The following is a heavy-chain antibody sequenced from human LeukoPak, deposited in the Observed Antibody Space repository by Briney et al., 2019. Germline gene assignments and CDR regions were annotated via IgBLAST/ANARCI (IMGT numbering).Heavy chain of an antibody. J-gene: IGHJ4*02. CDR1: GFTDSTNF. CDR3: ARGRGSD. CDR2: IHTGGAT. V-gene: IGHV3-53*01. D-gene: IGHD2-15*01. Sequence: GGSLRLSCEASGFTDSTNFMGWVRQAPGKGLEWVSIIHTGGATYYMESVKGRSSISRDNFKNTLYLQMNSLGAEDTAVYYCARGRGSDWGQGTLVTVSS.